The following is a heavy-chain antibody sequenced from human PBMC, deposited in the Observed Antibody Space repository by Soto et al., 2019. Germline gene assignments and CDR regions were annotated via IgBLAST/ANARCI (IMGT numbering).Heavy chain of an antibody. D-gene: IGHD4-17*01. Sequence: QVQLVESGGGVVQPGRSLRLSCAASGFTFSSYAMHWVRQAPGKGLEWVAVISYDGSNKYYADSVKGRFTISRDNSKNTLYLQMNSLRAEDTAVSYCARGDGWFDPWGQGTLVTVSS. CDR1: GFTFSSYA. J-gene: IGHJ5*02. CDR2: ISYDGSNK. CDR3: ARGDGWFDP. V-gene: IGHV3-30-3*01.